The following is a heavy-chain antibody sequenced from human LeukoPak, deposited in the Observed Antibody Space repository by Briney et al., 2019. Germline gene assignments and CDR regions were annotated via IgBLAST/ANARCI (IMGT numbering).Heavy chain of an antibody. J-gene: IGHJ6*02. CDR3: AGGGGYSYGYIYYYYGMDV. V-gene: IGHV1-69*02. CDR2: IIPILGIA. D-gene: IGHD5-18*01. Sequence: GASVKVSCKASRGTLSGYTIRWVRQAPEEGLEWMGRIIPILGIANNAQTFQGRVTITADKSTSTAYMELSSLRSEDTAVYYCAGGGGYSYGYIYYYYGMDVWGQGTTVTVSS. CDR1: RGTLSGYT.